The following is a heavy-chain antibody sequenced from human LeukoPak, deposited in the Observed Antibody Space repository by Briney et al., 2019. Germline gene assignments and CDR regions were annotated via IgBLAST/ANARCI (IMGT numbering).Heavy chain of an antibody. V-gene: IGHV3-23*01. CDR3: AKGFPYYDSSAYPFDY. CDR2: ISGSGGST. CDR1: GFTFSSYA. Sequence: SGGSLRLSCAASGFTFSSYAMSWVRQAPGKGLEWVSAISGSGGSTYYADSVKGRFTISRDNSKNTLYLQMNSLRAEDTAVYYCAKGFPYYDSSAYPFDYWGQGTLVTVSS. J-gene: IGHJ4*02. D-gene: IGHD3-22*01.